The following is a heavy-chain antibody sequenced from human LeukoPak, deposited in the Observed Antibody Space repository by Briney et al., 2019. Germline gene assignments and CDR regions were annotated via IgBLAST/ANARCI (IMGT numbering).Heavy chain of an antibody. Sequence: SVKVSCKASGGTFSSYAISWVRQAPGQGLKWMGGIIPIFGTANYAQKFQGRVTITADESTSTAYMELSSLRSEDTAVYYCASSRSHRYFDWLFDYWGQGTLVTVSS. D-gene: IGHD3-9*01. V-gene: IGHV1-69*01. J-gene: IGHJ4*02. CDR1: GGTFSSYA. CDR2: IIPIFGTA. CDR3: ASSRSHRYFDWLFDY.